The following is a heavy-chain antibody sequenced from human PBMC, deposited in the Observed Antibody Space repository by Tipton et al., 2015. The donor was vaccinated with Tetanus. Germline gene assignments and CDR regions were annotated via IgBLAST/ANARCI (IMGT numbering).Heavy chain of an antibody. V-gene: IGHV3-74*01. CDR2: LNRDGSRA. Sequence: SLRLSCRGSGFTFSDYWIYWVRQAPGKGLVWVSRLNRDGSRADYADSVKGRFTISRDNAKNTVYLQMNTLRDEDTAVYYCARDLIQTQLPTAFDIWGQGTMVTVSS. CDR1: GFTFSDYW. D-gene: IGHD2-2*01. CDR3: ARDLIQTQLPTAFDI. J-gene: IGHJ3*02.